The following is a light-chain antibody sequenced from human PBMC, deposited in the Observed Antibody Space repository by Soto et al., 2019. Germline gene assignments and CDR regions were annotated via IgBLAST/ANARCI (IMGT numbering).Light chain of an antibody. CDR1: QGMSSY. CDR3: QQYDTYPWT. Sequence: AIRMTQSPSSLAASAGDKVTITCRASQGMSSYLAWFQQKPGRPPKLLMSATSTVQCDVPSRFSGSGSGTDCTLTICCLQSEDFATYYCQQYDTYPWTFAQGTNVEIK. J-gene: IGKJ1*01. V-gene: IGKV1-8*01. CDR2: ATS.